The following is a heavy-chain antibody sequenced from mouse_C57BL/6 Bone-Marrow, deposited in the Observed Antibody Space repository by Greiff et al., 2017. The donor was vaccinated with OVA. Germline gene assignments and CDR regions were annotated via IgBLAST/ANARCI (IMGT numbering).Heavy chain of an antibody. CDR2: IRNKANGYTT. CDR1: GFTFTDYY. J-gene: IGHJ2*01. D-gene: IGHD2-12*01. Sequence: EVQLVESGGGLVQPGGSLSLSCAASGFTFTDYYMSWVRQPPGKALEWLGFIRNKANGYTTEYSAYVKGRFTISRDNSKSILYLQMNALTAEDRASCYCASLRLRRGDYLDYWGQGTTLTVSS. CDR3: ASLRLRRGDYLDY. V-gene: IGHV7-3*01.